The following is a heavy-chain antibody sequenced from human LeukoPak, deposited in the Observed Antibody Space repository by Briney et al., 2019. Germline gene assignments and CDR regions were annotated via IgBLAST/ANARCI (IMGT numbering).Heavy chain of an antibody. CDR3: ARSNWKYYFDL. CDR1: GGSINSGDYY. D-gene: IGHD1-1*01. CDR2: IYSSGST. Sequence: PSQTLSLTCTVSGGSINSGDYYWSWIRQPPGKGLEWIGYIYSSGSTYYNPSLKSRLTMSLDTSKSQFSLKASSVTAADTAVYHCARSNWKYYFDLWGQGTLVTVSS. J-gene: IGHJ4*02. V-gene: IGHV4-30-4*08.